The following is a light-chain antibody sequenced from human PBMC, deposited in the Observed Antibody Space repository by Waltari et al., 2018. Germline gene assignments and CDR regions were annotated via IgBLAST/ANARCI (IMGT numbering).Light chain of an antibody. CDR3: MQVLQTPFT. J-gene: IGKJ2*01. CDR1: QSLLLLRNSGNTY. Sequence: DIVMTQSPLSLPVTPGEPASISCRSSQSLLLLRNSGNTYLDLYLQRPGQSPQLLISLGCNRASGVPDRFSGRGSGTEFTLKISKVEAEDVGIYYCMQVLQTPFTFGQGTKLEIQ. CDR2: LGC. V-gene: IGKV2-28*01.